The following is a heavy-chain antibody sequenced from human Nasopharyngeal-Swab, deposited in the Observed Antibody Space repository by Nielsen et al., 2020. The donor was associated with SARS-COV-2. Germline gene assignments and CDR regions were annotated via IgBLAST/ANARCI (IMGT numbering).Heavy chain of an antibody. Sequence: GESLKISCAASGFTFSSYAMHWVRQAPGKGLEYVSAISSNGGSTYYANSVKGRFTISRDNSKNTLYLQMGSLRAEDMAVYYCASIWSGYSYGPMDVWGKGTTVTVSS. J-gene: IGHJ6*03. V-gene: IGHV3-64*01. CDR1: GFTFSSYA. CDR2: ISSNGGST. D-gene: IGHD3-3*01. CDR3: ASIWSGYSYGPMDV.